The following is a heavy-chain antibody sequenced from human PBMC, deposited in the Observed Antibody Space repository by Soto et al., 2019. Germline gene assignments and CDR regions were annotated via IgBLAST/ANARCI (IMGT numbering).Heavy chain of an antibody. J-gene: IGHJ6*02. V-gene: IGHV3-23*01. D-gene: IGHD2-2*03. CDR3: ASGYCSSTSCYFHYYYGMDV. CDR1: GFTFSSYA. Sequence: GGSLRLSCAASGFTFSSYAMSWVRQAPGKGLEWVSAISGSGGSTYYADSVKGRFTISRDNSKNTLYLQMNSLRAEDTAVYYCASGYCSSTSCYFHYYYGMDVWGQGTTVTVSS. CDR2: ISGSGGST.